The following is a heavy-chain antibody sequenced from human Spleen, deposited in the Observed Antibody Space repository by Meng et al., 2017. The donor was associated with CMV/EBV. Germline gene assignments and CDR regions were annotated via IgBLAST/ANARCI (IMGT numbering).Heavy chain of an antibody. V-gene: IGHV3-11*04. J-gene: IGHJ6*02. D-gene: IGHD4-17*01. CDR2: ISGRGDII. Sequence: GGSLRLSCAASGFTFSDFYMSWIRLAPGKGLEWISYISGRGDIIYYADSLRGRFTVSRDNAENSLYLQMNSLRAEDTAVYYCAREPVMTTVTSPLTYGMDVWGQGTTVTVSS. CDR3: AREPVMTTVTSPLTYGMDV. CDR1: GFTFSDFY.